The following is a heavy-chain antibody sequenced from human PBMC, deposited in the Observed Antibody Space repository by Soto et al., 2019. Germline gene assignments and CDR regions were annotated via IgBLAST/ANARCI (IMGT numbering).Heavy chain of an antibody. CDR3: AKNVLSNTPSAIDS. J-gene: IGHJ4*02. D-gene: IGHD2-2*01. CDR2: ISGNGRNT. V-gene: IGHV3-23*01. Sequence: EVQLLESGGGLAQPGGSLRLSCAVSGLTFSSHGMSWVRQAPRKGLDWVSAISGNGRNTYYADSVKGRFTVSRDNSENTLFLQMNSLRAEDTAMYFCAKNVLSNTPSAIDSWGQGTPVTVSS. CDR1: GLTFSSHG.